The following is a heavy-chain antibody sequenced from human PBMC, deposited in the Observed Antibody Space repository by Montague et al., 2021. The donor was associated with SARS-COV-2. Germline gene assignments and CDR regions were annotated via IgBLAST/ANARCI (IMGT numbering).Heavy chain of an antibody. V-gene: IGHV4-59*01. J-gene: IGHJ5*02. CDR2: IYYSGST. CDR3: ARGFYP. CDR1: GGSFSGYY. Sequence: SETLSLTCAVYGGSFSGYYWSWIRQPPGKGLEWIGYIYYSGSTNYNPSLKSRVTISVDTSKNQFSLKLSSVTAADTAVYYCARGFYPWGQGTLVTVSS.